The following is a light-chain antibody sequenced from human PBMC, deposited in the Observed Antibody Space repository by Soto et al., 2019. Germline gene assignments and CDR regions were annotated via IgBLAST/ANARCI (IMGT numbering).Light chain of an antibody. V-gene: IGLV1-47*01. CDR1: SSNIGSNY. J-gene: IGLJ2*01. CDR3: AAWDDSLSGYVV. CDR2: SNN. Sequence: QAVVTQPPSASGTPGQRVTISCSGSSSNIGSNYVYWYQQLPGTAPKLLIYSNNQRPSGVPDRFSGSKSGTSASLAISGLRSDDEADYYCAAWDDSLSGYVVFGGGTKVTVL.